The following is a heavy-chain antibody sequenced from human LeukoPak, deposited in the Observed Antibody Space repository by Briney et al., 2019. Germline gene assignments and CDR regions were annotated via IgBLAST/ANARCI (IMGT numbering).Heavy chain of an antibody. Sequence: PGGSLRLSCAASGFTFSSYAMSWVRQAPGKGLEWVSAISGSGGSTYYADSVKGRFTNSRDNSKNTLYLQMNSLRAEDTAVYYCAKPDSSGWLFTVEYYFDYWGQGTLVTVSS. CDR3: AKPDSSGWLFTVEYYFDY. V-gene: IGHV3-23*01. CDR1: GFTFSSYA. D-gene: IGHD6-19*01. CDR2: ISGSGGST. J-gene: IGHJ4*02.